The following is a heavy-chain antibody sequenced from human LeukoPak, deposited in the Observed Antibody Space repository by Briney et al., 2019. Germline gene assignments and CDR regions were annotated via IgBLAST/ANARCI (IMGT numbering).Heavy chain of an antibody. J-gene: IGHJ3*02. D-gene: IGHD3-9*01. V-gene: IGHV1-69*04. Sequence: SVKVSCKASGGTFSSYAISWVRQAPGQGLEWMGRIIPILGIANYAQKFQGRVTITADKSTSTAYMELSSLRSEDTAVYYCARELILDWGGAFDIWGQGTMVTVSS. CDR2: IIPILGIA. CDR1: GGTFSSYA. CDR3: ARELILDWGGAFDI.